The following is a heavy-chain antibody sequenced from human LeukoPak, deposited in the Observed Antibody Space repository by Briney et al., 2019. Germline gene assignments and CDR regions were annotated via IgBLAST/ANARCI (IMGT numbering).Heavy chain of an antibody. V-gene: IGHV6-1*01. D-gene: IGHD6-6*01. CDR3: GRDGSCIAARRLNFDY. CDR2: TYYRSKWYN. Sequence: SQTLSLTCAISGDSFSSASAAWNWIRQSPSRGLEWLGRTYYRSKWYNDYAVSVKSRITINPDTSKNQFSLQLNSVTPEDTAVYYCGRDGSCIAARRLNFDYWGQGTLVTVSS. CDR1: GDSFSSASAA. J-gene: IGHJ4*02.